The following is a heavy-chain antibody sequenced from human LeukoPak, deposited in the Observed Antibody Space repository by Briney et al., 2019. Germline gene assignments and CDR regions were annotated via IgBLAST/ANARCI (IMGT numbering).Heavy chain of an antibody. V-gene: IGHV3-15*01. Sequence: PGGSLRLSCVLSGLTFSDAWMGWVRQAPGKGLEWVGRIRNDRITDYAAPVQGRFSISRDNSKNTFYLQMNSLRVEDTAIYYCAKSRSGWYVFDYWGQGTLVTVSS. CDR1: GLTFSDAW. D-gene: IGHD6-19*01. CDR3: AKSRSGWYVFDY. CDR2: IRNDRIT. J-gene: IGHJ4*02.